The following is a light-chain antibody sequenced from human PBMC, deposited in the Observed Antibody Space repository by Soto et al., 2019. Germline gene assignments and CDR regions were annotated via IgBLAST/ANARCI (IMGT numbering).Light chain of an antibody. Sequence: IQLTQSPSSLSASVGDRVTISCRASQGITNFLAWYQQKPGKAPKLLIYGASTLQSGVPSRFSGSGSGKDFTLTISSLQPEDFATYYCQQLNSFPIPFGPGTKVDIK. CDR2: GAS. CDR1: QGITNF. CDR3: QQLNSFPIP. J-gene: IGKJ3*01. V-gene: IGKV1-9*01.